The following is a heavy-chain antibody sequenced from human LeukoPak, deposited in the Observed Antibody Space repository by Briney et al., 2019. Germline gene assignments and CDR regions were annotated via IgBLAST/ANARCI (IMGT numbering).Heavy chain of an antibody. V-gene: IGHV3-23*01. D-gene: IGHD4-17*01. CDR2: IRGGGGSA. CDR1: GFTFSAYA. CDR3: ARDPNGDYIGAFDM. J-gene: IGHJ3*02. Sequence: GGSLRLSCTASGFTFSAYAMMWVRQAPGEGPEWVSAIRGGGGSAFYADSVKGRFTISRDNSKYTLFLQMNSLRAEDTAVYYCARDPNGDYIGAFDMWGPGTMVTVSS.